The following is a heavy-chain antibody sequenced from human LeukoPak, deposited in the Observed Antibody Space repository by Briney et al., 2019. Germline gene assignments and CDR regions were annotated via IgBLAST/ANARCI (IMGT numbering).Heavy chain of an antibody. J-gene: IGHJ5*02. V-gene: IGHV4-39*01. Sequence: PSETLSLTCTVSGGSISSSSYYWGWIRQPPGKGLEWIGSIYYSGSTYYNPSLKSRVTISVDTSKNQFSLKLGSVTAADTAVYYCARQHSLVDPWGQGTLVTVSS. D-gene: IGHD3-16*01. CDR1: GGSISSSSYY. CDR3: ARQHSLVDP. CDR2: IYYSGST.